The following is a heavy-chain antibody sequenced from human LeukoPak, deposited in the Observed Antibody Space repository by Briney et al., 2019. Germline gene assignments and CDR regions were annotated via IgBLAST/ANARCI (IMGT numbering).Heavy chain of an antibody. Sequence: ASVKVSCKDSGYTLTELSMHWVRQAPGKGLEWMGGFDPEDGETIYAQKFQGRVTMTEDTSTDTAYMELSSLRSEDTAVYYCATPDSSGYTFDYWGQGTLVTVSS. CDR3: ATPDSSGYTFDY. D-gene: IGHD3-22*01. V-gene: IGHV1-24*01. CDR2: FDPEDGET. CDR1: GYTLTELS. J-gene: IGHJ4*02.